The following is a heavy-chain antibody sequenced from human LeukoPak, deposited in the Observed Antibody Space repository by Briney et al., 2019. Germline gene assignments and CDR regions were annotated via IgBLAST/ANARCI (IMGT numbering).Heavy chain of an antibody. CDR2: CYYSGST. CDR3: ARAIPEVGATDYFDY. D-gene: IGHD1-26*01. V-gene: IGHV4-31*03. Sequence: QTLSLTCTVSGRPISSGRYYWSWIRQHPGKGLEWIGYCYYSGSTYYNPSLKSRVTISVDTSKNQFSLKLSSVTAADTAVYYCARAIPEVGATDYFDYWGQGTLVTVSS. CDR1: GRPISSGRYY. J-gene: IGHJ4*02.